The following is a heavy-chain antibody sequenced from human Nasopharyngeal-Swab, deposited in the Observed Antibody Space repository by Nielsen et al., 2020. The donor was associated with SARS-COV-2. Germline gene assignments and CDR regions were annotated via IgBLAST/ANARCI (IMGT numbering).Heavy chain of an antibody. CDR2: IYYSGST. CDR3: ARVRGWWFDY. J-gene: IGHJ4*02. D-gene: IGHD6-19*01. Sequence: SETLSLPFAVSGGSISSGGYYWSWIRQPPGKGLEWIGYIYYSGSTYYNPSLKSRVTISVDTSKNQFSLKLSSVTAADTAVYYCARVRGWWFDYWGQGTLVTVSS. V-gene: IGHV4-30-4*01. CDR1: GGSISSGGYY.